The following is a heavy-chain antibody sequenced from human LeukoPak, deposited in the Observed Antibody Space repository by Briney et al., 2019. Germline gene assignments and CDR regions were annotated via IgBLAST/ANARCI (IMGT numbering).Heavy chain of an antibody. CDR2: ISAYNGNT. J-gene: IGHJ5*02. D-gene: IGHD6-19*01. Sequence: GASVKVSCKASGYTFTSYGISWVRQAPGRGREWMRWISAYNGNTNYAQKLQGRVTMTTDTSTSTAYMELRSLRSDDTAVYYCARENGYRQWLVQENWFDPWGQGTLVTVSS. CDR3: ARENGYRQWLVQENWFDP. CDR1: GYTFTSYG. V-gene: IGHV1-18*01.